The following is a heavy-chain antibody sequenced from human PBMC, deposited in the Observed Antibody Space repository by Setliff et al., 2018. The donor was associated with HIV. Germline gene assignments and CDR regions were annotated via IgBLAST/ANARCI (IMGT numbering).Heavy chain of an antibody. CDR3: ARGLNYYGSGSYLPLGY. J-gene: IGHJ4*02. D-gene: IGHD3-10*01. CDR2: IDHSGNI. Sequence: SETLSLTCAVYGGSFNDYYWTWIRQPPGKGLEWIGEIDHSGNIKYHASLKSRVAISKDTSKNQISLKLRSVTAADTAVYYCARGLNYYGSGSYLPLGYWGQGTLVTVSS. CDR1: GGSFNDYY. V-gene: IGHV4-34*01.